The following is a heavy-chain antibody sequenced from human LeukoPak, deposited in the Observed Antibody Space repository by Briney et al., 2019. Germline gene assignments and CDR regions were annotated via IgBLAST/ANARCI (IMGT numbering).Heavy chain of an antibody. CDR3: ARGYDYFWGIYRPFDY. D-gene: IGHD3-16*02. V-gene: IGHV3-48*03. CDR1: GFTFSSYE. Sequence: GGSLRLSCAASGFTFSSYEVNWVRQAPGKGLEWVSYISSSGTSIYYADSVKGRFTISRDNAKNSLYLQMNSLRAGDTAVYYCARGYDYFWGIYRPFDYWGQGTLVTVSS. CDR2: ISSSGTSI. J-gene: IGHJ4*02.